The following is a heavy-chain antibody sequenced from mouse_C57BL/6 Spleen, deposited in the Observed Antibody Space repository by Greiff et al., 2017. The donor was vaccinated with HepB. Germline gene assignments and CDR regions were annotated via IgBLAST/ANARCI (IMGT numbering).Heavy chain of an antibody. CDR3: ARLGGSTVED. D-gene: IGHD1-1*01. Sequence: VQLQQPGAELVKPGASVKLSCKASGYTFTSYWMQWVKQRPGQGLEWIGEIDPSDSYTNYNQKFKGKATLTVDTSSSTAYMQLSSLTSEDSAVYYCARLGGSTVEDWGQGTTLTVSS. J-gene: IGHJ2*01. V-gene: IGHV1-50*01. CDR1: GYTFTSYW. CDR2: IDPSDSYT.